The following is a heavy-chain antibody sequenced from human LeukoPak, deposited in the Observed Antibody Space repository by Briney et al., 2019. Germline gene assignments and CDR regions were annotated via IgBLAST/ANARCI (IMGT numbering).Heavy chain of an antibody. CDR1: GYTFTSYG. V-gene: IGHV1-8*02. CDR3: ARIYDSSGYYEDY. D-gene: IGHD3-22*01. Sequence: ASVKVSCKASGYTFTSYGISWVRQAPGQGLEWMGWMNPNSGNTGYAQKFQGRVTMTRNTSISTAYMELSSLRSEDTAVYYCARIYDSSGYYEDYWGQGTLVTVSS. CDR2: MNPNSGNT. J-gene: IGHJ4*02.